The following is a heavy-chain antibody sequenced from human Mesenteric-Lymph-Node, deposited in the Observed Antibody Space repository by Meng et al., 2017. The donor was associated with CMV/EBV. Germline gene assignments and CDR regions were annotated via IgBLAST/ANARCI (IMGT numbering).Heavy chain of an antibody. J-gene: IGHJ4*02. CDR3: AKDRPYYYDSSGYPDY. CDR1: GFTFSNYW. D-gene: IGHD3-22*01. CDR2: TNTDGSST. V-gene: IGHV3-74*01. Sequence: GGSLRLSCEASGFTFSNYWMHWVRQAPGKGLVRVSRTNTDGSSTNYVDSVKGRFTISRDNAKNTLYLQMNSLRAEDTAVYYCAKDRPYYYDSSGYPDYWGQGTLVTVSS.